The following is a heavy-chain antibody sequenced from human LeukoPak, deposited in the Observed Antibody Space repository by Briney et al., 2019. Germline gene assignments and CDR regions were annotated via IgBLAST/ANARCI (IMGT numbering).Heavy chain of an antibody. D-gene: IGHD3-16*01. V-gene: IGHV4-34*01. CDR3: ARQTGDYDYVWGSSFAFDI. CDR1: GGSFSGYY. CDR2: INHSGST. J-gene: IGHJ3*02. Sequence: SETLSLTCAVYGGSFSGYYWSWIRQPPGKGLEWIGEINHSGSTNYNPSLKSRVTISVDTSKNQFSLKLSSVTAADTAVYYCARQTGDYDYVWGSSFAFDIWGQGTMVTVSS.